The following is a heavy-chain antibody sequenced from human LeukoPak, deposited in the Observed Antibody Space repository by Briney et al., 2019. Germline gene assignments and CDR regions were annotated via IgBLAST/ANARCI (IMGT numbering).Heavy chain of an antibody. Sequence: SETLSLTCTVSGGSISSGSYYWSWIRQPAGKGLEWIGRMYTSGSTNYNPSLKSRITISVDTSKNQFSLKLSSVTAADTAVYYCARDLIGPYYFDYWGQGTLVTVSS. CDR1: GGSISSGSYY. CDR3: ARDLIGPYYFDY. V-gene: IGHV4-61*02. J-gene: IGHJ4*02. CDR2: MYTSGST.